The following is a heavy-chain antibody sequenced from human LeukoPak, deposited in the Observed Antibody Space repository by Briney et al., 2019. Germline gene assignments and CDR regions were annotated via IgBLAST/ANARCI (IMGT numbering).Heavy chain of an antibody. J-gene: IGHJ4*02. CDR2: INKDGREK. CDR3: ARIGRGGSTYLYGSGVDD. V-gene: IGHV3-7*01. Sequence: PGGSLRLSYAASRFTFSTYWMSSVRQAPGKGLEWVASINKDGREKYYVDSVKGRFTSSRDNANNSVYLQMNSLRAEDTAVYYCARIGRGGSTYLYGSGVDDWGQGSLVTLSS. D-gene: IGHD3-10*01. CDR1: RFTFSTYW.